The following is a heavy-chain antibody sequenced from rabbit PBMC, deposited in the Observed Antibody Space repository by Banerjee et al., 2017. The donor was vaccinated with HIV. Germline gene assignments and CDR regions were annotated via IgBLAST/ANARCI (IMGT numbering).Heavy chain of an antibody. Sequence: QEQLEESGGDLVKPEGSLTLTCTASGFSFNNNYVMCWVRQAPGKGLEWIACIYTGSSGSTYYASWAKGRFTISKTSSTTVTLQMTSLTAADTATYLCARFVGDHYVELWGQGTLVTVS. J-gene: IGHJ6*01. V-gene: IGHV1S45*01. CDR2: IYTGSSGST. CDR3: ARFVGDHYVEL. D-gene: IGHD2-1*01. CDR1: GFSFNNNYV.